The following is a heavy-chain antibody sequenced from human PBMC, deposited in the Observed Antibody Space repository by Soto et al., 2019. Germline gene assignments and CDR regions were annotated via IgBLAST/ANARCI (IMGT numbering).Heavy chain of an antibody. J-gene: IGHJ3*02. CDR3: AKDLLLEDIVLMVYANDAFDI. D-gene: IGHD2-8*01. CDR2: ISGSGGST. V-gene: IGHV3-23*01. CDR1: GFTFSSYA. Sequence: GGSLRLSCAASGFTFSSYAMSWVRQAPGKGLEWVSAISGSGGSTYYADSVKGRFTISRDNSKNTLYLQMNSLRAEDTAVYYCAKDLLLEDIVLMVYANDAFDIWGQGTMVTVSS.